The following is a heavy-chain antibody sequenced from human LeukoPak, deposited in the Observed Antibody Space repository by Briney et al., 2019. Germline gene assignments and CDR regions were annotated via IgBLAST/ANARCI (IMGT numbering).Heavy chain of an antibody. CDR3: ARDEQGYAYFDY. CDR2: IYSGGST. J-gene: IGHJ4*02. V-gene: IGHV4-4*07. Sequence: SETLSLTCTVSGGSINSYYWSWIRQPAGKGLEWIGRIYSGGSTNYNPSLKSRVTMSVDTSKNQFSLKLGSVTAADTAVYYCARDEQGYAYFDYWGQGTPVTVSS. CDR1: GGSINSYY. D-gene: IGHD5-18*01.